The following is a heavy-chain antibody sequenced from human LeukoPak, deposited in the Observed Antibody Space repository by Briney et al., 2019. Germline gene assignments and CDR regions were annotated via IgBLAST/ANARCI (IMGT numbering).Heavy chain of an antibody. J-gene: IGHJ4*02. V-gene: IGHV1-2*02. Sequence: ASVKVSCKASGYTFTGYYMHWGRQAPGQGLEWMGWINPNSGGTNYAQKFQGRVTMTRDTSISTAYMELSRLRSDDTAVYYCARDPHYYDSIPSEWGQGTLVTVSS. CDR3: ARDPHYYDSIPSE. CDR2: INPNSGGT. CDR1: GYTFTGYY. D-gene: IGHD3-10*01.